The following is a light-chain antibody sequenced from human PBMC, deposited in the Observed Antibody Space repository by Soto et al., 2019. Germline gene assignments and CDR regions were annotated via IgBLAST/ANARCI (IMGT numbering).Light chain of an antibody. CDR3: QQYYSYPPA. J-gene: IGKJ3*01. CDR1: QGISSY. Sequence: AIRMTQSPSSFSASTGDRVTITCRASQGISSYLAWYQQKPGKAPKLLIYAASTLQSGVPSSFRGSGSGTDFTLTISCLQSEDFATYYCQQYYSYPPAFGPGTKVDIK. V-gene: IGKV1-8*01. CDR2: AAS.